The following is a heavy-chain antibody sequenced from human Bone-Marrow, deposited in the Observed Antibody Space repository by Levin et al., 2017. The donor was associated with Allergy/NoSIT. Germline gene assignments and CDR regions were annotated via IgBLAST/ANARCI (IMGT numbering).Heavy chain of an antibody. CDR1: GFTFSSYE. D-gene: IGHD5-18*01. J-gene: IGHJ4*02. V-gene: IGHV3-48*03. CDR2: ISSSGTIK. CDR3: ARKRAYSYGYGGLDH. Sequence: GGSLRLSCVDSGFTFSSYEMNWGRQAPGKGLEWISYISSSGTIKYYADSVKGRFTISRDNAKKSLNLQMNSLRAEDTAVYYCARKRAYSYGYGGLDHWGQGTLVTVSS.